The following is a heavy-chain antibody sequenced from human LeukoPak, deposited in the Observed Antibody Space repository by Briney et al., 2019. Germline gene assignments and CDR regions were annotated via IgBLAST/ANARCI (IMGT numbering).Heavy chain of an antibody. CDR1: GGSFSGYY. CDR3: ARGARTPSGYVSRRAVRSNWSDP. V-gene: IGHV4-34*01. Sequence: SETLSLTCAVYGGSFSGYYWSWIRQPPGKGLEWIGEINHSGSTNYNPSLKSRVTISVDTSKNQFSLKLSSVTAADTAVYYCARGARTPSGYVSRRAVRSNWSDPGGKGTLVTASS. D-gene: IGHD5-12*01. CDR2: INHSGST. J-gene: IGHJ5*02.